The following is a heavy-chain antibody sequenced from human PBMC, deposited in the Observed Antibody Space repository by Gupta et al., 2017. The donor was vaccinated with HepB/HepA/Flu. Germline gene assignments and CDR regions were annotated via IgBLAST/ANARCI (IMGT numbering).Heavy chain of an antibody. J-gene: IGHJ4*02. D-gene: IGHD3-10*01. V-gene: IGHV3-21*01. Sequence: EVQLVESGGGLVKPGGSLRLSCAASGFTFSSYSMNWFRPAPGKGLEWVSSISSSSSYIYYADSVKGRFTISRDNAKNSLYLQMNSLRAEDTAVYYCARDRDYYGSGSRPDYWGQGTLVTVSS. CDR3: ARDRDYYGSGSRPDY. CDR2: ISSSSSYI. CDR1: GFTFSSYS.